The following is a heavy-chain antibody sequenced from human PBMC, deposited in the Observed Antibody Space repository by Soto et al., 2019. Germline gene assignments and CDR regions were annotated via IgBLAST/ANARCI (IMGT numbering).Heavy chain of an antibody. D-gene: IGHD3-16*02. CDR1: GVSIISGGYS. Sequence: TLSLTCAVSGVSIISGGYSWSWIRQPPGKGLEWIGYIYHSGSTYYNPSHKSRVTISVDRSKNQFSLKLSSVTAAETAVYYCARGGVIVPYYFDCWGQGTLVTVSS. J-gene: IGHJ4*02. CDR2: IYHSGST. V-gene: IGHV4-30-2*01. CDR3: ARGGVIVPYYFDC.